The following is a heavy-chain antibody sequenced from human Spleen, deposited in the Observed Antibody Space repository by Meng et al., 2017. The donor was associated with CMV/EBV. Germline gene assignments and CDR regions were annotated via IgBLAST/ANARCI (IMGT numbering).Heavy chain of an antibody. CDR2: IYPGDSDT. J-gene: IGHJ3*02. Sequence: GGSLRLSCKGSGYSFTTHWIGWVRQMPGKGPEWMGIIYPGDSDTTYSPSFQGQVTISADKSISTAYLQWSSLKASDTAMYYCARPLGGYCSSTSCYVNAFDIWGQGTMVTVSS. D-gene: IGHD2-2*01. CDR3: ARPLGGYCSSTSCYVNAFDI. CDR1: GYSFTTHW. V-gene: IGHV5-51*01.